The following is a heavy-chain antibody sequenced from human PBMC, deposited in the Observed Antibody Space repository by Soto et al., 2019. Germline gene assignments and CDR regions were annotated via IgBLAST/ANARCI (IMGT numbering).Heavy chain of an antibody. D-gene: IGHD6-19*01. CDR3: ARGRGWRDY. J-gene: IGHJ4*02. V-gene: IGHV1-8*01. CDR2: MNPNNGYT. Sequence: SXKVSYKTSGYTXTSYDIDLVRQATGQGLEWIGWMNPNNGYTDYAQKFQGRVTITRDTSLSTAYMDLSSMTYDDTAVYYCARGRGWRDYWGQGTLGTVS. CDR1: GYTXTSYD.